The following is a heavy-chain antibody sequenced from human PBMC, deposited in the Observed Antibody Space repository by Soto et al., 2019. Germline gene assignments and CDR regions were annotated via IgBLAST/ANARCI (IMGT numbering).Heavy chain of an antibody. J-gene: IGHJ4*02. V-gene: IGHV4-30-4*01. D-gene: IGHD2-21*01. Sequence: SETLSLTCAVSGGSISSGDYYWTWIRQPPGKGLEWTGYIYYTGRTYYNPSLKSRSTISVDTPDNQFSLNLNSVTAADTAVYYCARGEGDKTEYWGQGTLVTVSS. CDR2: IYYTGRT. CDR1: GGSISSGDYY. CDR3: ARGEGDKTEY.